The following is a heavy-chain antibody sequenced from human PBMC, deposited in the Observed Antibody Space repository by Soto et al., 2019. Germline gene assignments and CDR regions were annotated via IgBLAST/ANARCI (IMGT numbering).Heavy chain of an antibody. Sequence: GESLKISCKGSGYSFASHLVAWVRQMPEKGLEWSGTIYPGDSETKYSCAFRGHVTISADTSVYPAYLQKKSLEATDSAIYYCARFIGSYRQYLDFWGQGTLVTVSS. D-gene: IGHD3-10*01. CDR1: GYSFASHL. CDR3: ARFIGSYRQYLDF. J-gene: IGHJ4*02. V-gene: IGHV5-51*01. CDR2: IYPGDSET.